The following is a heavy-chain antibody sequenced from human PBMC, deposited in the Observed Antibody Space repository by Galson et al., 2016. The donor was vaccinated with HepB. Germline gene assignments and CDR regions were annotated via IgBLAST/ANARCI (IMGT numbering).Heavy chain of an antibody. V-gene: IGHV3-64D*06. CDR2: VSGDGGKT. CDR1: GFAFSSYA. Sequence: SLRLSCAASGFAFSSYAMHWVRQAPGRGLEYVSAVSGDGGKTYYADSLKGRFTISRDNSKNTLYLQMSSLRVEDTAVYYCVKDWYYGSETHGDYWGQGTLVTVSS. J-gene: IGHJ4*02. D-gene: IGHD3-10*01. CDR3: VKDWYYGSETHGDY.